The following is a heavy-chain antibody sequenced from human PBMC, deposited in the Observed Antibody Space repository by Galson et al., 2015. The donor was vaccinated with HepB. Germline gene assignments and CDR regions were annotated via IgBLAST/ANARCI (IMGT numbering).Heavy chain of an antibody. CDR3: ARGDQRGDFDN. CDR2: IIPMYATT. V-gene: IGHV1-69*13. CDR1: GGTFSGHL. J-gene: IGHJ4*02. Sequence: SVKVSCKASGGTFSGHLISWVRQAPGQGLEWMGGIIPMYATTNHGQSFQDRVTITADDSTSTSYMELSSLRSEDTAIYYCARGDQRGDFDNWGQGTLVTVSS.